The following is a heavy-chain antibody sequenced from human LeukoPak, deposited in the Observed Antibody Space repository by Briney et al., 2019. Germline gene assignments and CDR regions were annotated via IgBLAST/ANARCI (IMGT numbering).Heavy chain of an antibody. D-gene: IGHD2-8*01. CDR1: GGSISSSSYY. J-gene: IGHJ6*03. CDR2: IYYSGST. Sequence: PSETLSLTCTVSGGSISSSSYYWGWIRQPPGKGLEWIGSIYYSGSTYYNPSLKGRVTISVDTSKNQFSLKLSSVPAADTAVYYCARDSLMRYYTSGVCYKGYYYYMDVWGKGTTVTVSS. V-gene: IGHV4-39*07. CDR3: ARDSLMRYYTSGVCYKGYYYYMDV.